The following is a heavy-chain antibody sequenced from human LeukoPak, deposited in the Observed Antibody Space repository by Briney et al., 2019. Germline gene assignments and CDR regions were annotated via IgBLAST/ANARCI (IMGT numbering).Heavy chain of an antibody. V-gene: IGHV4-4*07. CDR3: AREVSGSDYYRAYDY. CDR2: LSSSGTT. Sequence: SETLSLTCTVSGGSISTYYWSWIRQPAGKGLERIGRLSSSGTTNYNTSLKSRVTMSVDTSTNQLSLNLTSVTAADTAVYYCAREVSGSDYYRAYDYWGQGTLVTVSS. D-gene: IGHD3-3*01. CDR1: GGSISTYY. J-gene: IGHJ4*02.